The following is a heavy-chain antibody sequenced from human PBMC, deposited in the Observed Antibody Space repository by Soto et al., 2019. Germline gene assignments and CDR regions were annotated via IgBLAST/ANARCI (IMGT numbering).Heavy chain of an antibody. J-gene: IGHJ4*02. D-gene: IGHD6-13*01. CDR3: ARVPRAAAGTD. CDR1: GGSISSSNW. CDR2: IYHSGST. V-gene: IGHV4-4*02. Sequence: QVQLQESGPGLVKPSGTLSLTCAVSGGSISSSNWWSWVRQPPGKGLEWIGEIYHSGSTNYNPSLKXXVTTAVDKSKNQFSLVLSSVTAADTAVYYCARVPRAAAGTDWGQGTLVTVSS.